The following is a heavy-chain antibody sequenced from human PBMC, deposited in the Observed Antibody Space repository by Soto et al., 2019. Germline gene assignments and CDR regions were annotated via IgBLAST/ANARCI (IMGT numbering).Heavy chain of an antibody. J-gene: IGHJ4*02. Sequence: QVQLVQSGAEVKKPGASVKVSCKASGYTFTSYAMHWVRQAPGQRLEWMGWINAGNGNTKYSQKFQGRVTITRDTSASTAYMEMSSLRSEDTAVYYCARDRLGVSDYLLWYWGQGTLVTVSS. CDR2: INAGNGNT. V-gene: IGHV1-3*01. D-gene: IGHD1-26*01. CDR3: ARDRLGVSDYLLWY. CDR1: GYTFTSYA.